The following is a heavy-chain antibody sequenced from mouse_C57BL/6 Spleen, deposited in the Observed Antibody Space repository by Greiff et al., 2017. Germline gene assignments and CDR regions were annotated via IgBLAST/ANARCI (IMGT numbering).Heavy chain of an antibody. V-gene: IGHV1-22*01. CDR1: GYTFTDYN. D-gene: IGHD2-1*01. CDR2: INPNNGGT. CDR3: AREWGNFYYFDY. Sequence: VQLQQSGPELVKPGASVKMSCKASGYTFTDYNMHWVKQSHGKSLEWIGYINPNNGGTSYNQKFKGKATLTVNKSSSTAYMELRSLTSEDSAVYYCAREWGNFYYFDYWGQGTTLTVSS. J-gene: IGHJ2*01.